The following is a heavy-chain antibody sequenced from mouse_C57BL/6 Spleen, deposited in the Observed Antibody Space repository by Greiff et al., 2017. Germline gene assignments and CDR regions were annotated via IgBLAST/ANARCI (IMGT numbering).Heavy chain of an antibody. J-gene: IGHJ1*03. D-gene: IGHD2-2*01. V-gene: IGHV5-4*01. CDR2: ISDGGSYT. CDR3: ARGGDGYDGRYYGV. Sequence: EVQVVESGGGLVKPGGSLKLSCAASGFTFSSYAMSWVRQTPEKRLEWVATISDGGSYTYYPDNVKGRFTISRDNAKNNLYLQMGHLKSEDTAMYYGARGGDGYDGRYYGVWGTWTTVTVAS. CDR1: GFTFSSYA.